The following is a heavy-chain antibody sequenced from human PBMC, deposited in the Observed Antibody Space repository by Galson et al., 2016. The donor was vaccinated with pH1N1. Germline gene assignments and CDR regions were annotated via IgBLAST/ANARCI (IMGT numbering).Heavy chain of an antibody. CDR2: ITASGGNT. CDR3: MKRPTAATGPFEY. D-gene: IGHD6-13*01. Sequence: SLRLSCAASGFTFSSYAMSWVRQAPGKGLEWVSSITASGGNTYYADSVKGRFTISRDNSKNTLFLQMNSLRAEDTAVYYCMKRPTAATGPFEYWGQGTLVTVSS. J-gene: IGHJ4*02. V-gene: IGHV3-23*01. CDR1: GFTFSSYA.